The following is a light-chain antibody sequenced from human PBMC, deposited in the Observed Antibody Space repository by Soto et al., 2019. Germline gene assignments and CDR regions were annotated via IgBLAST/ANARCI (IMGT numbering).Light chain of an antibody. CDR2: DAS. CDR3: QQYNKWPIT. CDR1: QSVSNN. V-gene: IGKV3D-15*01. Sequence: EIVLTQSPGTLSLSPGERATLSCRASQSVSNNYLAWYQQRPGQPPRILIYDASFGATGIPARFSGGGSGTEFTLTISSLQSEDSALYYCQQYNKWPITFGQGTRLEIK. J-gene: IGKJ5*01.